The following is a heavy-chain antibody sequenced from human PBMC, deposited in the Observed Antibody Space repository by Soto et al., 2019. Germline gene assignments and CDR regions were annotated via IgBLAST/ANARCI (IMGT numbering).Heavy chain of an antibody. V-gene: IGHV3-33*01. J-gene: IGHJ4*02. CDR1: GFTFSSYG. CDR2: IWYDGSNK. D-gene: IGHD6-19*01. CDR3: ARDGRYSSGWYYPGDY. Sequence: GGSLRLSCAASGFTFSSYGMHWVRQAPGKGLEWVAVIWYDGSNKYYADSVKGRFTISRDNSKNTLYLQMNSLRAEDTAVYYCARDGRYSSGWYYPGDYWGQGTLVTVSS.